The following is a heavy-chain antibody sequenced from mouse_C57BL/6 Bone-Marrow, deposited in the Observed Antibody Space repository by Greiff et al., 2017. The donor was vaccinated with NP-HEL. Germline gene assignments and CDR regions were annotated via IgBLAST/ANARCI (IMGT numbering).Heavy chain of an antibody. Sequence: EVKLVESGGGLVKPGGSLKLSCAASGFTFSDYGMHWVRQAPEKGLEWVAYISSGSSTIYYADTVKGRFTISRDNAKNTLFLQMTSLRSEDTAMYYCARNRYGSSSWFAYWGQGTLVTVSA. CDR2: ISSGSSTI. J-gene: IGHJ3*01. D-gene: IGHD1-1*01. CDR3: ARNRYGSSSWFAY. V-gene: IGHV5-17*01. CDR1: GFTFSDYG.